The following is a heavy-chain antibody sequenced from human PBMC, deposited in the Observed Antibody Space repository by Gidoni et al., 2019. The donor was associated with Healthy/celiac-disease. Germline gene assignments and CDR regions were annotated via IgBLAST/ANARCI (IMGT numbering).Heavy chain of an antibody. J-gene: IGHJ4*02. CDR2: ISGSGGST. D-gene: IGHD2-15*01. Sequence: EVQLVESGGGLVQPGGSLRLSCAASGFTFSSYAMRWVRQAPGKGLEWVSAISGSGGSTYYAYSVKGRFTISRDNSKNTLYLQMNSLRAEDTAVYYCANLIVVVAATKGSSGQRGVRDYWGQGTLVTVSS. CDR1: GFTFSSYA. CDR3: ANLIVVVAATKGSSGQRGVRDY. V-gene: IGHV3-23*04.